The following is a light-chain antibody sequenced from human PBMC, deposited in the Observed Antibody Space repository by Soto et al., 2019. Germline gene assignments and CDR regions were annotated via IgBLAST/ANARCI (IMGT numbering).Light chain of an antibody. CDR1: HSITTW. J-gene: IGKJ1*01. Sequence: DIQMTQSPSTLSASVGDRVTITCRASHSITTWLAWYQQKPGKAPNLLIYDASSLESGVPSRFSGSGSGTEFTLTITSLQPDDFATYYCQQYNSYSQWTFGQGTKVDIK. CDR2: DAS. CDR3: QQYNSYSQWT. V-gene: IGKV1-5*01.